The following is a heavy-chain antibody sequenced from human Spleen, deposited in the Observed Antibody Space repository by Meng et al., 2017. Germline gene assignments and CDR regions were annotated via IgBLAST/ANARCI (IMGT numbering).Heavy chain of an antibody. CDR3: ARGGGGSYASDS. J-gene: IGHJ4*02. CDR1: GFTFSKHS. D-gene: IGHD1-26*01. V-gene: IGHV3-21*04. Sequence: GESLKISCAASGFTFSKHSMNWVRQVPGKGLEWVSSISSTSSYIYYADSVRGRFTISRDNAKNSLYLQMNSLRAEDTALYYCARGGGGSYASDSWGQGTQVTVSS. CDR2: ISSTSSYI.